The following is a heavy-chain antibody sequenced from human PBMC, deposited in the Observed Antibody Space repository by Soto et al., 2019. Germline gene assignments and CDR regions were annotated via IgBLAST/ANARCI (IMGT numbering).Heavy chain of an antibody. CDR1: GGSISSYY. J-gene: IGHJ5*02. CDR2: IYYSGST. V-gene: IGHV4-59*08. Sequence: SETLSLTCTVSGGSISSYYWSWIRQPPGKGLEWIGYIYYSGSTNYNPSLKSRVTISVDTSKNQFSLKLSSVTAADTAVYYCARHDHTHCSSTSCPLHPNWFDPWGQGTLVTVSS. CDR3: ARHDHTHCSSTSCPLHPNWFDP. D-gene: IGHD2-2*01.